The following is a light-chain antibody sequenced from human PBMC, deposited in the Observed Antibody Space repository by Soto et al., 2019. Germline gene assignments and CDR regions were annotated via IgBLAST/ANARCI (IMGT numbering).Light chain of an antibody. V-gene: IGLV3-21*02. CDR2: DDS. CDR3: QVWDSSTDQNVV. CDR1: KIGTKS. J-gene: IGLJ2*01. Sequence: SYELTQPPSVSVAPGQTARITCGGNKIGTKSVHWYQQKPGQAPVLVVFDDSDRPSGIPERFSGSNSGITATLTISRVEGGDEADYYCQVWDSSTDQNVVFGGGTRLTVL.